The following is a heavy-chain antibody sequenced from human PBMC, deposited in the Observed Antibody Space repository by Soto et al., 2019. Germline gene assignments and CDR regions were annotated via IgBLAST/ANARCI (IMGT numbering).Heavy chain of an antibody. CDR1: GYTFTTYW. CDR2: IDPGNSYT. D-gene: IGHD3-22*01. V-gene: IGHV5-10-1*01. CDR3: ARRGPPDYYDSSGYYDYYFDY. J-gene: IGHJ4*02. Sequence: GESLKISCKGSGYTFTTYWITWVRQTPGKGLEWMGRIDPGNSYTSYNPSFQGHVTLSADMSISTAYLQWSSLKASDTAMYYCARRGPPDYYDSSGYYDYYFDYWGQGTRVTVS.